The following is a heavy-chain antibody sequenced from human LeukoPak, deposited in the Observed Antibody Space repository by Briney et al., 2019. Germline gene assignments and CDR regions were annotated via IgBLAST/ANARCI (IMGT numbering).Heavy chain of an antibody. CDR1: GFSFRNYA. CDR2: INTDGRVT. Sequence: GGSLRLSCVASGFSFRNYAIHWVRQAPGKGLEYVSVINTDGRVTYYADSVKGRFTISRDNSKNTVYLQMGSLRGEDMAVYYCTRDGGSFCDFDYWGQGALVTVSS. J-gene: IGHJ4*02. D-gene: IGHD1-26*01. V-gene: IGHV3-64*02. CDR3: TRDGGSFCDFDY.